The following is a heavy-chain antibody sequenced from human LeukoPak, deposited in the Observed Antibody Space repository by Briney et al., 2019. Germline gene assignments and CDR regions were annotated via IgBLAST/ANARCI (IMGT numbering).Heavy chain of an antibody. Sequence: PGGSLRLYCVASGFNLNRYWMTWVRQASGKGLEWVAQISQDGTESYSVDSVRGRFTISRDNAKNSVYLQMNSLRPEDTAVYYCARDSTGTVFDLWGKGTLVTVSS. CDR3: ARDSTGTVFDL. CDR1: GFNLNRYW. CDR2: ISQDGTES. J-gene: IGHJ4*02. D-gene: IGHD1-1*01. V-gene: IGHV3-7*04.